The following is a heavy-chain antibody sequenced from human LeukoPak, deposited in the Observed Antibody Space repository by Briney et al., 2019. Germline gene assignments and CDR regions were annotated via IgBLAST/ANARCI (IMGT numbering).Heavy chain of an antibody. Sequence: PSETLSLTCVVSGYSISSDYYWGWIRQPPGKGLEWIGEINHSGSTNYNPSLRSRVTISVDTSKNQFSLKLSSVTAADTAVYYCARGIRSQMGRRYYYCMDVWGKGTTVTVSS. V-gene: IGHV4-38-2*01. J-gene: IGHJ6*03. CDR2: INHSGST. D-gene: IGHD1-14*01. CDR1: GYSISSDYY. CDR3: ARGIRSQMGRRYYYCMDV.